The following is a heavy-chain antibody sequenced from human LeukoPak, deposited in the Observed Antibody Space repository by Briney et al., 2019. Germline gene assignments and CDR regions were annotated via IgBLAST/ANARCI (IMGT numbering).Heavy chain of an antibody. V-gene: IGHV4-34*01. CDR3: ARGAEIVGATIDY. Sequence: PSETLSLTCAVYGGSFSGYYWSWIRQPPGKGLEWIGEINHSGSTNYNPSLKSRVTISVDTSKNQFSLKLSSATAADTAVYYCARGAEIVGATIDYWGQGTLVTVSS. J-gene: IGHJ4*02. CDR1: GGSFSGYY. CDR2: INHSGST. D-gene: IGHD1-26*01.